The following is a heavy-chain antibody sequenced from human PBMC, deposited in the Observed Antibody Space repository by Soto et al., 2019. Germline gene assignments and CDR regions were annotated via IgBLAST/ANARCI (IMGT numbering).Heavy chain of an antibody. CDR1: GDSVSSYY. J-gene: IGHJ4*02. CDR2: IYYRGNT. D-gene: IGHD3-9*01. V-gene: IGHV4-59*08. CDR3: ARQPGYYDILTGYSTYYFDY. Sequence: PSETLSITCTVCGDSVSSYYWNWIRQPPGKGLEWIGYIYYRGNTNYNPSLKSRVTISVDTSKNQFSLKLSSVTAADTAVYYCARQPGYYDILTGYSTYYFDYWGQGTPVTVSS.